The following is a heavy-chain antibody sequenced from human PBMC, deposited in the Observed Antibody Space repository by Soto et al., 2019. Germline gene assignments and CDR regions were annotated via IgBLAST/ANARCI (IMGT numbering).Heavy chain of an antibody. D-gene: IGHD6-19*01. Sequence: QVQLVQSGAEVKKPGASVKVSCKASGYTFPSYYIHWVRQAPGQGLEWMGIINPSVGSTSYAHKFQGRVSVTKDTSTSTVYVDLRSLRSEDTAVSYCAAGVGVAGDDSWGQGDLVTVSS. CDR2: INPSVGST. J-gene: IGHJ4*02. V-gene: IGHV1-46*01. CDR1: GYTFPSYY. CDR3: AAGVGVAGDDS.